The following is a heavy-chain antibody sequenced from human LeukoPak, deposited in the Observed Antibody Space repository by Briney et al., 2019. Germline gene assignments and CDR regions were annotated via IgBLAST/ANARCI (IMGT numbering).Heavy chain of an antibody. J-gene: IGHJ4*02. CDR1: GFTFSSYG. CDR3: AKDRGWQQLAYEFDY. CDR2: ISYDGSNK. Sequence: GGSLRLSCAASGFTFSSYGMHWVRQAPGKGLEWVAVISYDGSNKYYADSVKGRFTISRDNSKNTLYLQMNSPRAEDTAVYYCAKDRGWQQLAYEFDYWGQGTLVTVSS. D-gene: IGHD6-13*01. V-gene: IGHV3-30*18.